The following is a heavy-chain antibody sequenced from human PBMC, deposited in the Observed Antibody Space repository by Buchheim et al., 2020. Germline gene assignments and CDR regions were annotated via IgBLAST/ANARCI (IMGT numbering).Heavy chain of an antibody. D-gene: IGHD3-3*01. V-gene: IGHV3-23*01. J-gene: IGHJ4*02. CDR1: GFSFSSYG. Sequence: EVQVLESGGGLVQPGGSLRLSCVASGFSFSSYGMSWVRQAPGKGLEWVSTISGSGSGTYHADSVKGRFTISRDNSKKTLFLQMNSLRAEDTAVYYCARVFNWRSPYFDSWGQGTL. CDR3: ARVFNWRSPYFDS. CDR2: ISGSGSGT.